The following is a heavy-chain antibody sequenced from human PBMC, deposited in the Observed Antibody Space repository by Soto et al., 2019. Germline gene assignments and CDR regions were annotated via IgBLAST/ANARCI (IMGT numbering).Heavy chain of an antibody. J-gene: IGHJ6*03. CDR3: ARGFPVYSYYSYIDV. Sequence: QVQLQQWGAGLLKPSETLSLTCAVSRGSFSGYSWNWIRQPPGKGLEWIGEINLSGSTNSNPSLKTRVTISVDTSKNQFSLRFTSLTAADTAVYYCARGFPVYSYYSYIDVWGKGTTVTVSS. D-gene: IGHD4-17*01. CDR2: INLSGST. CDR1: RGSFSGYS. V-gene: IGHV4-34*01.